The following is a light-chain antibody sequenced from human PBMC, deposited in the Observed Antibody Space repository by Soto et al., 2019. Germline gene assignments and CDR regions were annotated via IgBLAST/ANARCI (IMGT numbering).Light chain of an antibody. J-gene: IGLJ2*01. Sequence: QSALTQPASVSGSPGQSITISCTGTSSDVGGYNYVSWYQHHPGKAPQLMIYDVSNRPSGVANRFSGSKSGNTASLTISGLQAEDDADYYCISYTSSSTVVFGGGTKLTVL. V-gene: IGLV2-14*03. CDR2: DVS. CDR3: ISYTSSSTVV. CDR1: SSDVGGYNY.